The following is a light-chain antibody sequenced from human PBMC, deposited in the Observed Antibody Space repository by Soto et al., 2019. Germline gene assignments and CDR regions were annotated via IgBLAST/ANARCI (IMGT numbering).Light chain of an antibody. CDR1: EPIKTFY. Sequence: LLPQSPAPLSLSPGETAPVSPNASEPIKTFYFGWYQHKPGQSPRLLINGVYTRATGIPDRFSGSGSGTDFTLTISRLEPEDFAIYYCQFYGSSLITFGQGTRLEIK. CDR2: GVY. J-gene: IGKJ5*01. V-gene: IGKV3-20*01. CDR3: QFYGSSLIT.